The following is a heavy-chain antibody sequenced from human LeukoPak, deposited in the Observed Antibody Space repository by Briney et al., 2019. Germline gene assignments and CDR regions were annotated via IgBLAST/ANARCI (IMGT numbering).Heavy chain of an antibody. J-gene: IGHJ3*02. CDR2: ISYDGSNK. D-gene: IGHD6-19*01. V-gene: IGHV3-30-3*01. CDR3: AREGRAVAGKDAFDI. CDR1: GFTFSSYA. Sequence: GRSLRLSCAASGFTFSSYAMHWVRQAPGKGLEWVAVISYDGSNKYYADSVKGRFTISRDNSKNTLYLQMNSLRAEDTAVYYCAREGRAVAGKDAFDIWGQGTMVTVSS.